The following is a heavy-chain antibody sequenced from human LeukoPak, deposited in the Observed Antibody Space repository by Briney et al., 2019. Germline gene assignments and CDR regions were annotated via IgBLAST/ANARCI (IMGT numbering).Heavy chain of an antibody. D-gene: IGHD3-3*01. CDR2: ISAYNGNT. CDR1: GYTFTSYG. CDR3: ARVDPYVTILGVVQIDY. Sequence: ASVKVSCKASGYTFTSYGISWVRQAPGQGLEWMGWISAYNGNTNYAQRLQGRVTMTTDTSTSTAYMELRSLRSDDTAVYYCARVDPYVTILGVVQIDYWGQGTLVTVSS. V-gene: IGHV1-18*01. J-gene: IGHJ4*02.